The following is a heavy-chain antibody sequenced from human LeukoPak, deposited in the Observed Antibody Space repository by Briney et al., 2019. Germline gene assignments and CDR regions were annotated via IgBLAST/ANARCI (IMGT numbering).Heavy chain of an antibody. CDR2: ISGSGGST. CDR1: GFTFSSYA. CDR3: AKGIAAAEPADDAFDI. D-gene: IGHD6-13*01. V-gene: IGHV3-23*01. J-gene: IGHJ3*02. Sequence: PGGSLRLSCAASGFTFSSYALSWVRRAPGKGLEWVSAISGSGGSTYYADSVKGRFTISRDNSKNTLYLQMNSLRAEDTAVYYCAKGIAAAEPADDAFDIWGQGTMVTVSS.